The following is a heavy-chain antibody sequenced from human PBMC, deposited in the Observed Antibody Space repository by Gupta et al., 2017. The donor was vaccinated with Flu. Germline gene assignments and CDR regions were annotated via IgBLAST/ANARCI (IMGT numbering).Heavy chain of an antibody. V-gene: IGHV3-72*01. D-gene: IGHD5-18*01. Sequence: EVPLVESGGGLVQPGGSLRLSCPASRLPFSDPSMHWVRQTPGKGLEWVARIKNKASGYTTQYAASVKGRFIISRDDSKNSLSLQMNSLNTEDTAIYYCIRDWNTAMFDWGQGALVTVSS. CDR1: RLPFSDPS. CDR3: IRDWNTAMFD. J-gene: IGHJ4*02. CDR2: IKNKASGYTT.